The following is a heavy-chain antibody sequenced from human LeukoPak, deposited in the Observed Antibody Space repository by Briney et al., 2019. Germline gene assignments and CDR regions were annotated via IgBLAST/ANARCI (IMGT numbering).Heavy chain of an antibody. V-gene: IGHV1-2*02. CDR3: ASADTVTTSFDI. D-gene: IGHD4-17*01. CDR1: GYTFTGYY. J-gene: IGHJ3*02. Sequence: ASVKVSCKASGYTFTGYYMHWVRQAPGQGLEWMGWINPNSGGTNYAQKFQGRVTMTRDTYISTAYMELSRLRSDDTAVYYCASADTVTTSFDIWGQGTMVTVSS. CDR2: INPNSGGT.